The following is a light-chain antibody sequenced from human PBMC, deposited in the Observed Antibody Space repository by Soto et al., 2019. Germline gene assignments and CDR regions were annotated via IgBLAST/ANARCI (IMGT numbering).Light chain of an antibody. Sequence: EIVLTQSPGTLSLSPGERATLSCRASQSVSSSYLAWCQQKPGQGPRLLIYGASSRATGIPHRFSGSGSGTDFTLTISRLEPEDVAVYYCQQYGSSPSITFGQGTRLEIK. J-gene: IGKJ5*01. CDR1: QSVSSSY. CDR3: QQYGSSPSIT. V-gene: IGKV3-20*01. CDR2: GAS.